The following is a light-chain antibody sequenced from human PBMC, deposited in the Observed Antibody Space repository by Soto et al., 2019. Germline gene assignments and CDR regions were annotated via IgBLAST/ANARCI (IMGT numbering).Light chain of an antibody. CDR1: SSDVGGYNY. Sequence: QSALTQPRSVSGSPGQSVTISCTGTSSDVGGYNYVSWYQQHPGKAPKFMIYDVSKRPSGVPDRFSGSKSGNTASLTISGLQAEDEADYYCCSYAGSYALSVFGGGTKLTVL. V-gene: IGLV2-11*01. CDR2: DVS. J-gene: IGLJ2*01. CDR3: CSYAGSYALSV.